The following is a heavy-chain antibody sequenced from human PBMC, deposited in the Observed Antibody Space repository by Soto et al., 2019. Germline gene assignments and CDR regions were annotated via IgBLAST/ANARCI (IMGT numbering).Heavy chain of an antibody. CDR2: IYYSGST. V-gene: IGHV4-59*01. CDR3: ASSGGSLYYYDSSNYFDY. CDR1: GGSISSYY. D-gene: IGHD3-22*01. Sequence: SETLSLTCTVSGGSISSYYWSWIRQPPGKGLEWIGYIYYSGSTNYNPSLKSRVTISVDTSKNQFSLKLSSVTAADTAVYYCASSGGSLYYYDSSNYFDYWGQGTLVTVSS. J-gene: IGHJ4*02.